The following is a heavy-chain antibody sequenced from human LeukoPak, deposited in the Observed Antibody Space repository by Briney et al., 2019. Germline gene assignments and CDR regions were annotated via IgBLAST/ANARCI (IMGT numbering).Heavy chain of an antibody. D-gene: IGHD1-20*01. CDR1: GASSGDPYY. V-gene: IGHV4-38-2*01. J-gene: IGHJ5*02. CDR2: IYVNGDT. CDR3: ARGYNWNDGAFDP. Sequence: PSETLSLTCAVSGASSGDPYYWGWIRQPPERGLQWIGTIYVNGDTFYNPSLKSRVTISEDTSKNQLSLTLTSVTAADTAIYYCARGYNWNDGAFDPWGQGALVTVSS.